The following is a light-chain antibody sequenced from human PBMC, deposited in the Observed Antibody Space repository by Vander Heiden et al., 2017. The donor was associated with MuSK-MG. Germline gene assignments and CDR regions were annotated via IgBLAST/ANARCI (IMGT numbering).Light chain of an antibody. CDR2: KAS. CDR3: QQYNSYSPWT. Sequence: DIQMTQSPSTLSASVGDRVTITCRASQSISSWLAWYQQKPGKAPKLLIYKASSLESGVPSRFSGSGSGTEFTLTISSLQPDDLAPYYCQQYNSYSPWTFGQGTKVEIK. V-gene: IGKV1-5*03. CDR1: QSISSW. J-gene: IGKJ1*01.